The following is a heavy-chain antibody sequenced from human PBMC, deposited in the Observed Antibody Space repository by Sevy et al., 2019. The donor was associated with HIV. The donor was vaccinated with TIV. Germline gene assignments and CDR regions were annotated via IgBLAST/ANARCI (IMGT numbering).Heavy chain of an antibody. CDR3: ARTTSEVGGMDV. J-gene: IGHJ6*02. CDR1: GFTLSSYD. Sequence: GGSLRLSCAASGFTLSSYDMHWVRQATGKGLEWVSAIGTAGDTYYPGSVKGRFTISRENAKNSLYLQMNSLRAGDTAVYYCARTTSEVGGMDVWGQGTTVTVSS. V-gene: IGHV3-13*01. CDR2: IGTAGDT.